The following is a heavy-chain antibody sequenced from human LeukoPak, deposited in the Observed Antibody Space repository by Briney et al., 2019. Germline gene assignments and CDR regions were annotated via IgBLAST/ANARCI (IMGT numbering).Heavy chain of an antibody. CDR2: INPSGGST. V-gene: IGHV1-46*01. Sequence: ASVKVTCKASGYTFTSYYMHWVRQAPGQGFEWMGIINPSGGSTSCAQKFQGRVTMTRDMSTSTVYMELSSLRSEDTAVYYCATDTAMVLKTDYWGQGTLVTVSS. J-gene: IGHJ4*02. D-gene: IGHD5-18*01. CDR3: ATDTAMVLKTDY. CDR1: GYTFTSYY.